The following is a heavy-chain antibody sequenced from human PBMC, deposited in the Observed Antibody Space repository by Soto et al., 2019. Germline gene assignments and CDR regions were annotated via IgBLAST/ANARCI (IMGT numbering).Heavy chain of an antibody. V-gene: IGHV4-31*03. CDR2: IYYSGST. CDR3: ARDFTDSSGPTLGMGV. CDR1: DGSISTGSYY. D-gene: IGHD6-19*01. J-gene: IGHJ6*02. Sequence: SETLSLTCTVSDGSISTGSYYWSWIRQHPGKGLEWIGYIYYSGSTYYNPSLKSRVTISVDTSKNQFSLKLSSVTAADTAVYYCARDFTDSSGPTLGMGVWGQGTTVT.